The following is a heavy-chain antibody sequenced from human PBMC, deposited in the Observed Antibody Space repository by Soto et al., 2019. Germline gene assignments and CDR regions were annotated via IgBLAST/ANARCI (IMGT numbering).Heavy chain of an antibody. Sequence: AGGSLRLSCTASGFTFGDYAMSWVRQAPGKGLEWVGFIRSKAYGGTTEYAASVKGRFTISRDDSKSIAYLQMNSLKTEDTAVYYCTRTPEVDTAMAVYYYYYGMDVWGQGTTVTVSS. CDR3: TRTPEVDTAMAVYYYYYGMDV. CDR1: GFTFGDYA. D-gene: IGHD5-18*01. CDR2: IRSKAYGGTT. J-gene: IGHJ6*02. V-gene: IGHV3-49*04.